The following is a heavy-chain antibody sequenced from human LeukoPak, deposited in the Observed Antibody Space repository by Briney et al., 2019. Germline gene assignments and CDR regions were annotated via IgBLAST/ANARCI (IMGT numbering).Heavy chain of an antibody. V-gene: IGHV1-69*06. CDR1: GGTFSSYA. CDR3: ARLTNYDFWSGYYFDY. D-gene: IGHD3-3*01. CDR2: IIPIFGTA. Sequence: SVKLSCKASGGTFSSYAISWVRQAPGQGLEWMGGIIPIFGTANYAQKFQGRVTITADKSTSTAYMELSSLRSEDTAVYYCARLTNYDFWSGYYFDYWGQGTLVTVSS. J-gene: IGHJ4*02.